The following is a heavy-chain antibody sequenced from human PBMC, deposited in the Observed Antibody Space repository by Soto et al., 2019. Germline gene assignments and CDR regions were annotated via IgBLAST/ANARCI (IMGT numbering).Heavy chain of an antibody. J-gene: IGHJ4*02. CDR3: ARTLSGTHFDC. Sequence: SGPTLVNPTQTLTLTCTFSGFSLSTSGVGVGWIRQPPGKALEWLALIYWDNDKFYSASLKTRLTISKDTSKNQVVLSMTNMDPVDTATYFCARTLSGTHFDCWGQGTQVTVSS. CDR1: GFSLSTSGVG. D-gene: IGHD3-10*01. CDR2: IYWDNDK. V-gene: IGHV2-5*02.